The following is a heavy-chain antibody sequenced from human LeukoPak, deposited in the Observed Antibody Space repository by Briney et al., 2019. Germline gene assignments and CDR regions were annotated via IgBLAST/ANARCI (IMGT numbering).Heavy chain of an antibody. CDR3: ATQYYDSSGYLDY. Sequence: GGSLRLSCAASGFTFSHYGVHWVRQAPGKGLEWVAVISYDGSNKYFADSVKGRFTISRDNSKNTVFLQMNSLRAEDTAVYYCATQYYDSSGYLDYWGQGSLVTVSS. J-gene: IGHJ4*02. D-gene: IGHD3-22*01. CDR1: GFTFSHYG. V-gene: IGHV3-30*03. CDR2: ISYDGSNK.